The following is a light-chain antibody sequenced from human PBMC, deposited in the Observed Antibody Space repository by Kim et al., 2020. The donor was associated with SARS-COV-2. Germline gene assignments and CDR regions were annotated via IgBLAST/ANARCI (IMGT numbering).Light chain of an antibody. V-gene: IGLV3-1*01. CDR1: KLGDKY. Sequence: SPGQTASITCSGDKLGDKYACWYQQKPSQSPVLVIYQDSKRPSGIPERFSGSNSGNTATLTISGTQAMDEADYYCQAWDSSTDVVFGGGTKLTVL. CDR3: QAWDSSTDVV. J-gene: IGLJ2*01. CDR2: QDS.